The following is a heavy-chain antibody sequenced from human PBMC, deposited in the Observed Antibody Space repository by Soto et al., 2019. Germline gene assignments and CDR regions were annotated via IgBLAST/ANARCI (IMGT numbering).Heavy chain of an antibody. D-gene: IGHD3-10*01. CDR2: INQDGSEK. CDR3: ARALNPGSLLDY. J-gene: IGHJ4*02. Sequence: EVQLVESGGGLVQPGGSLRLSCAASGFMFRSYWMSWVLQAPGKGLEWVASINQDGSEKSYVDSVDGRYTVSRDNGKNSLFLQIKSLRAEDTATYYCARALNPGSLLDYWGQGILVAVSS. CDR1: GFMFRSYW. V-gene: IGHV3-7*03.